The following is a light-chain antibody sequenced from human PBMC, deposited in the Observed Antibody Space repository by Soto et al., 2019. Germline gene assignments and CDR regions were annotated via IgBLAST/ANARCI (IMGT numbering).Light chain of an antibody. CDR2: DVN. V-gene: IGLV2-11*01. J-gene: IGLJ3*02. CDR1: SSDVGGYNY. Sequence: QSALTQPRSVSGSPGQSVTISCTGTSSDVGGYNYVSWYQQYPGKAPKLMIYDVNKWPSGVPDRFSGSKSGTTASLTISGLQAEDEAAYYCCSYAGSYTWVFGGGTKLTVL. CDR3: CSYAGSYTWV.